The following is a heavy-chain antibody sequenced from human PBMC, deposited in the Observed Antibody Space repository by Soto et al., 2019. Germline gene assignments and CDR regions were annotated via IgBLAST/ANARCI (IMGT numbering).Heavy chain of an antibody. Sequence: PGGSLRLSCAASGFTFSSYAMNWVRQAPGKGLEWVSYITASSTTVYYADSVKGRFTISRDNAKSSLYLQMNSLRDEDTAVYYCVRDRSLIYWGQGSLVTSPQ. J-gene: IGHJ4*02. D-gene: IGHD1-26*01. V-gene: IGHV3-48*02. CDR1: GFTFSSYA. CDR3: VRDRSLIY. CDR2: ITASSTTV.